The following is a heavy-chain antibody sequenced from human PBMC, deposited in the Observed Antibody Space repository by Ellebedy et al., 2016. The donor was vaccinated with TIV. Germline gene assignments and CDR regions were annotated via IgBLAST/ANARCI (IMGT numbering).Heavy chain of an antibody. CDR1: GGSFSGYY. J-gene: IGHJ4*02. CDR3: ARSVVVTLFDY. CDR2: IYYSGST. V-gene: IGHV4-59*01. Sequence: SETLSLXCAVYGGSFSGYYWSWIRQPPGKGLEWIGYIYYSGSTNYNPSLKSRVTISVDTSKNQFSLKLSSVTAADTAVYYCARSVVVTLFDYWGQGTLVTVSS. D-gene: IGHD2-21*02.